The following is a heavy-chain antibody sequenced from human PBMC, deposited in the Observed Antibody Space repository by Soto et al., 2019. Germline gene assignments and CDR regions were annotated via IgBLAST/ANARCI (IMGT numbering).Heavy chain of an antibody. J-gene: IGHJ3*02. V-gene: IGHV3-23*01. Sequence: GSLRLSCAASGFTFSSYAMSWVRQAPGKGLEWVSTILVGGSTHYEDSVTGRFTISRDTSRNTVYLQMNSLTAGDTAFYYCAKATATGGGAFEIYGQGTMVTVSS. D-gene: IGHD2-8*02. CDR1: GFTFSSYA. CDR2: ILVGGST. CDR3: AKATATGGGAFEI.